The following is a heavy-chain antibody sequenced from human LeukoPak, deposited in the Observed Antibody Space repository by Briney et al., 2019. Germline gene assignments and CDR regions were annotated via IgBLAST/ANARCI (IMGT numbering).Heavy chain of an antibody. Sequence: GGSLRLSCAASGFTFSSYAMSWVRQAPGKGLEWVSAISGNGGSTYYADSVKGRFTISRDNSKNTLYLQMNSLRAEDTAVYYCAKDKLDYYDSSGYYYGDAFDIWGQGTMVTVSS. V-gene: IGHV3-23*01. D-gene: IGHD3-22*01. CDR3: AKDKLDYYDSSGYYYGDAFDI. J-gene: IGHJ3*02. CDR2: ISGNGGST. CDR1: GFTFSSYA.